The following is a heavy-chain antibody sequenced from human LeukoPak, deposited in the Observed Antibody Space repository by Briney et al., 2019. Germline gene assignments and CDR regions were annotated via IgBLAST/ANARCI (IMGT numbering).Heavy chain of an antibody. D-gene: IGHD3-10*01. V-gene: IGHV3-23*01. Sequence: PGGSLRLSCAASGFTFSSNAMSWVRQAPGKGPEWVSAISASGGNTYYADSVKGRFTFSRDNSKNTLYLQMNSLRAEDTAVYFCAREAGSGSYYNFPDSWGQGTLVTVSS. CDR2: ISASGGNT. J-gene: IGHJ5*01. CDR3: AREAGSGSYYNFPDS. CDR1: GFTFSSNA.